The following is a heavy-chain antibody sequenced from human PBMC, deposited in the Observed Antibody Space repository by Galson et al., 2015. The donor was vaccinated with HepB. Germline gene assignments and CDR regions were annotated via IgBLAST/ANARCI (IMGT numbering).Heavy chain of an antibody. CDR2: IIPILGIA. CDR1: GGTFSSYA. CDR3: ARASSSMVRGVIVAFDI. D-gene: IGHD3-10*01. J-gene: IGHJ3*02. V-gene: IGHV1-69*04. Sequence: SVKVSCKASGGTFSSYAISWVRQAPGQGLEWMGRIIPILGIANYAQKFQGRVTITADKSTSTAYMELSSLRSEDAAVYYCARASSSMVRGVIVAFDIWG.